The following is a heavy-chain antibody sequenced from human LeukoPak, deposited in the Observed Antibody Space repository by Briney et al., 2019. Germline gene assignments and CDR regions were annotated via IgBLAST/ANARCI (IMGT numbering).Heavy chain of an antibody. J-gene: IGHJ6*02. Sequence: GGSLRLSCAASGFTFSSYEMNWVRQAPGKGLEWVAYITSSGRIIYYADSVKGRFTISRDNAKNSLYLQMNSLRAEDTAVYYCASTGGYGSGTYDYYYFGMDVWGQGTRSPSP. CDR2: ITSSGRII. V-gene: IGHV3-48*03. D-gene: IGHD3-10*01. CDR3: ASTGGYGSGTYDYYYFGMDV. CDR1: GFTFSSYE.